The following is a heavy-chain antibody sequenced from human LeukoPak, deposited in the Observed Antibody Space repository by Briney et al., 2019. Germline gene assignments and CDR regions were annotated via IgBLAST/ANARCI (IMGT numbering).Heavy chain of an antibody. CDR3: ARSPDILTGENFDY. CDR1: GYTFTGYY. V-gene: IGHV1-2*02. Sequence: GASVKVSCKASGYTFTGYYMHWVRQAPGQGLEWMGWINLNSGGTNYAQKFQDRATMTRDTSISTAYMELSRLRFDDTAVYYCARSPDILTGENFDYWGQGTLVTVSS. J-gene: IGHJ4*02. CDR2: INLNSGGT. D-gene: IGHD3-9*01.